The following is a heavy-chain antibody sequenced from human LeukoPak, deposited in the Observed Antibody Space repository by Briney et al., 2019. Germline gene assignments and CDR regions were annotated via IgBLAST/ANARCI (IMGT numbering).Heavy chain of an antibody. CDR1: GGSISSSSYY. J-gene: IGHJ4*02. CDR3: ARHVSSGTFLYYFDN. Sequence: PSETLSLTCTVSGGSISSSSYYCGWIRQPPGKGLEWIGTINYSGSTYYNPSLKSRVTISVDTTKNQFSLKLTSVTAADTAVYYCARHVSSGTFLYYFDNWGQGTLVTVSS. D-gene: IGHD1-26*01. V-gene: IGHV4-39*01. CDR2: INYSGST.